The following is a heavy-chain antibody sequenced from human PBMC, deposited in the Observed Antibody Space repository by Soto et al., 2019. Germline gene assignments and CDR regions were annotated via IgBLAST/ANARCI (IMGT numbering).Heavy chain of an antibody. V-gene: IGHV3-23*01. CDR2: ITGSGGST. J-gene: IGHJ3*02. CDR1: GFTFSSYA. D-gene: IGHD2-8*02. Sequence: EVQLLESGGGLVQPGGSLRLSCAASGFTFSSYAMSWVRQAPGKGLAWVSSITGSGGSTYYADSVKGRFTISRDNSKNTLYLQMNTRRAEDTAVYYCAGGGTSANYAFDIWGQGTLVTVSS. CDR3: AGGGTSANYAFDI.